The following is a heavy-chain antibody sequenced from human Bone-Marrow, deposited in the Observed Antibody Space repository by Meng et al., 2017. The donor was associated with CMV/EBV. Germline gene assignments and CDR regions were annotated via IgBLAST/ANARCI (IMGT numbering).Heavy chain of an antibody. J-gene: IGHJ3*02. CDR3: VRGAPFTLYYFWRGYFPHVSFDN. Sequence: SEPLSLTCTVYGGSISSYYWSWIRQPPGKGLEWIGHIYYSGSTNYNPSLKSRVTISVDTSKNRFSLKLSSVTAADSAVYYCVRGAPFTLYYFWRGYFPHVSFDNWGQGTMVTVSS. CDR2: IYYSGST. D-gene: IGHD3-3*01. V-gene: IGHV4-59*12. CDR1: GGSISSYY.